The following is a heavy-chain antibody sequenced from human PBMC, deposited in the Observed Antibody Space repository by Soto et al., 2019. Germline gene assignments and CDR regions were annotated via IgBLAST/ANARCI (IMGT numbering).Heavy chain of an antibody. V-gene: IGHV1-3*01. J-gene: IGHJ4*02. D-gene: IGHD2-15*01. Sequence: QVQLVQSGAEVKKPGASVKVSCKASGYTFTSYAMHWVRQAPGQRLEWMGWINAGNGNTKYSQKFQGRVTITRDTSASTAYMELSSLRSEDTAVYYCPRAPGGPDAPGDYWGQGTLVTVSS. CDR2: INAGNGNT. CDR3: PRAPGGPDAPGDY. CDR1: GYTFTSYA.